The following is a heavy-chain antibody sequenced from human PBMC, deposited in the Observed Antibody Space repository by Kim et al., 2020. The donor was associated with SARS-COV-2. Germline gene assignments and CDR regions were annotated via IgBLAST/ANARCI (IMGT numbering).Heavy chain of an antibody. Sequence: SRVTISVDTAKNQFSLKLSSVTAADTAVYYCAQSPPYYYDSSGSLTFDYWGQGTLVTVSS. D-gene: IGHD3-22*01. J-gene: IGHJ4*02. V-gene: IGHV4-30-2*04. CDR3: AQSPPYYYDSSGSLTFDY.